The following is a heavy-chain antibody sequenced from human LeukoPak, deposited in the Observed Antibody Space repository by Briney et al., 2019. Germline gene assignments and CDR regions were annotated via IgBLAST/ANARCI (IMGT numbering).Heavy chain of an antibody. CDR1: GYSISSGYY. CDR3: ARVPTITFFDY. V-gene: IGHV4-38-2*02. CDR2: IYHSGST. J-gene: IGHJ4*02. D-gene: IGHD3-10*01. Sequence: SETLSLTCTVSGYSISSGYYWGWIRQPPGKGLEWIGSIYHSGSTYYNPSLKSRVTISVDTSKNQFSLKLSSVTAADTAVYYCARVPTITFFDYWGQGTLVTVSS.